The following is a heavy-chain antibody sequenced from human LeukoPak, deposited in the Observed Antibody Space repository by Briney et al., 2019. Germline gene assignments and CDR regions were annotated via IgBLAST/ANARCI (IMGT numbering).Heavy chain of an antibody. CDR2: ISSSSLTI. D-gene: IGHD1-7*01. J-gene: IGHJ5*02. CDR1: RFPFSSYS. Sequence: GGSLSLSCAASRFPFSSYSMNWVRQAPGRGLEWVSYISSSSLTIYYADSVKGRFTVSRDNAKDSLFLQMNTLRAEDTAVYYCARVTGTTSVVMDSWGQGTLDTVSS. V-gene: IGHV3-48*01. CDR3: ARVTGTTSVVMDS.